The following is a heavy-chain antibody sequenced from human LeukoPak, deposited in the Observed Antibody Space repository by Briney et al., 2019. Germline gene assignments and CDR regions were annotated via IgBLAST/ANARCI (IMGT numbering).Heavy chain of an antibody. J-gene: IGHJ4*02. D-gene: IGHD3-10*01. CDR3: ARAVVVARGLMAYFDY. CDR2: IIPIPGMA. CDR1: GGTFSFYA. Sequence: SVKVSCKASGGTFSFYAINWVRQAPGQGLEWMGRIIPIPGMANYARKFQGRVTITADSSTSTAYMEVSSLRSEDTAVYYCARAVVVARGLMAYFDYWGQGTLVTVSS. V-gene: IGHV1-69*04.